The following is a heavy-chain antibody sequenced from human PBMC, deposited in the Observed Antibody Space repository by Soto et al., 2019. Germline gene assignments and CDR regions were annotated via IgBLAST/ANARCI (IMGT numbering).Heavy chain of an antibody. V-gene: IGHV4-34*01. CDR1: GGSFSGYY. Sequence: SETLSLTCAVYGGSFSGYYWSWIRQPPGKGLKWIGEINHSGSTNYNPSLKSRVTISVDTSKNQFSLKLSSVTAADTAVYCCAGCSRIAARLWAWFYPWGQGTLVTVS. J-gene: IGHJ5*02. D-gene: IGHD6-6*01. CDR3: AGCSRIAARLWAWFYP. CDR2: INHSGST.